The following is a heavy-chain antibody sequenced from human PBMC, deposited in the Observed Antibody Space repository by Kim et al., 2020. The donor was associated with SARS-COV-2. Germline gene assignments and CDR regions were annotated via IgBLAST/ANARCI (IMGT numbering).Heavy chain of an antibody. V-gene: IGHV4-59*09. CDR2: GST. D-gene: IGHD2-2*01. Sequence: GSTNYNPALKSRVTISVDTSKNQFSLKLSSVTAADTAVYYCGLGGRVSSYWGQGTLVTVSS. CDR3: GLGGRVSSY. J-gene: IGHJ4*02.